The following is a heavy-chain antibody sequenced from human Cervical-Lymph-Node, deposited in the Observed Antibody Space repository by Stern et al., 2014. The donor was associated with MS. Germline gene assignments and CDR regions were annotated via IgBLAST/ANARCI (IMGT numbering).Heavy chain of an antibody. D-gene: IGHD3-10*01. CDR1: GGSFINNV. J-gene: IGHJ4*02. V-gene: IGHV1-69*01. CDR3: ARAASTTSSYNF. Sequence: QVQLGQSGAEVKKPGSSVKVSCQASGGSFINNVISWVRQAPGQGLEWMGGTIPIFGTALYAQKFRGRVTITADESTRTAYMELSSLRSDDTAVYLCARAASTTSSYNFWGPGTLVTVSS. CDR2: TIPIFGTA.